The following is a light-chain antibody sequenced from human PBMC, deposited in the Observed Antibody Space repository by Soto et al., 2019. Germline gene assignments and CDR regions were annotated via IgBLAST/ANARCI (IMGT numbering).Light chain of an antibody. Sequence: EIVLTQSPGTLSLSPGERATLSCRASQAISSTFLAWYQHKPGQAPRFLIYGASRRATGIPDRFSGSGSGTDFTLTISRLEPEDFAVYYCQQYESSWTFGQGTKVEMK. CDR1: QAISSTF. CDR2: GAS. CDR3: QQYESSWT. V-gene: IGKV3-20*01. J-gene: IGKJ1*01.